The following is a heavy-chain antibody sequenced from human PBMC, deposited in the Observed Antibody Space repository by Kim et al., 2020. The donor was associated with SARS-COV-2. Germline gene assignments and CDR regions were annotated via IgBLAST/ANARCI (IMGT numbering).Heavy chain of an antibody. CDR1: GGTFSSYA. J-gene: IGHJ4*02. D-gene: IGHD2-15*01. CDR3: ARVVTGYYFDY. CDR2: IFPIFGTA. Sequence: SVKVSCKASGGTFSSYAICWVRQAPGQGLEWMAGIFPIFGTANYAQKFQGRVTITADESTSTAYMELSSLRSEDTAVYYCARVVTGYYFDYWGQGTLVTVSS. V-gene: IGHV1-69*13.